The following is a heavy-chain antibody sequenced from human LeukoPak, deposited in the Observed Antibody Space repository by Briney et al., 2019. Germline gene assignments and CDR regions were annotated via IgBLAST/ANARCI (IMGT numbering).Heavy chain of an antibody. CDR1: GYTFTSYG. CDR3: ARDLPGRGRYFDY. CDR2: ISAYNGNT. V-gene: IGHV1-18*01. D-gene: IGHD3-10*01. Sequence: ASVKVSCKASGYTFTSYGISWVRQAPGQGLEWMGWISAYNGNTNYAQKLQGRVTMTTDTSTSTAYRELRSLRSDDTAVYYCARDLPGRGRYFDYWGQGTLVTVSS. J-gene: IGHJ4*02.